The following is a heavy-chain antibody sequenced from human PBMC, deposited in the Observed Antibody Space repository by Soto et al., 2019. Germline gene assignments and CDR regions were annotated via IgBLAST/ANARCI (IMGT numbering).Heavy chain of an antibody. J-gene: IGHJ4*02. CDR3: ARYDYNGYYFDY. CDR2: ISAYNGNT. CDR1: GYTFTSYA. Sequence: ASVKVSCKASGYTFTSYAISWVRQAPGQGLEWMGWISAYNGNTNYAQKLQGRVTMTTGTSTTTAYMELSSLKSEDTAVYYCARYDYNGYYFDYWGQGTLVTVSS. V-gene: IGHV1-18*01. D-gene: IGHD4-4*01.